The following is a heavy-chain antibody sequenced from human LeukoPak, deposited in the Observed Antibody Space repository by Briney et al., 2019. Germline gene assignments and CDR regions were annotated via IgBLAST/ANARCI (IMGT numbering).Heavy chain of an antibody. Sequence: PGGSLRLSRAASGFTLSSYGMNWVRQAPGEGLGWGSYISSSGSTIYYANSVQGRFTISRDNTKNSLYLQMNSLRAEDTAVYYCARDLGQYYDTSDNWFDPWGQGTLVTVSS. J-gene: IGHJ5*02. D-gene: IGHD3-22*01. CDR3: ARDLGQYYDTSDNWFDP. CDR2: ISSSGSTI. CDR1: GFTLSSYG. V-gene: IGHV3-48*04.